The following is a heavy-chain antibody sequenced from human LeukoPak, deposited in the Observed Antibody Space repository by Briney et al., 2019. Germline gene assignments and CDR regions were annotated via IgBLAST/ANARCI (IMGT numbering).Heavy chain of an antibody. J-gene: IGHJ4*02. CDR2: IKQDGSEK. CDR1: GFTFSNYW. Sequence: GGSLRLSCAASGFTFSNYWMSWVRQAPGKGLEWVANIKQDGSEKYYVDSVKGRFTISRDNAKNSLYLQMNSLRAEDTAVYYCAKVTYGSGTYGAFDSWGQGTLVTVSS. D-gene: IGHD3-10*01. V-gene: IGHV3-7*03. CDR3: AKVTYGSGTYGAFDS.